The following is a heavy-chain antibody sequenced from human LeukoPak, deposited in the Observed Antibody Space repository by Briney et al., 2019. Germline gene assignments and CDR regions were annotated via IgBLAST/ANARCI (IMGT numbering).Heavy chain of an antibody. V-gene: IGHV3-23*01. Sequence: PGGSLRLSCAASGFTFSSYAMSWVRQTPGKGLEWVSTISGSGVSAYYGDAVYADSVKGRFTISRDDSKNTLHLQMDGLRVEDTAIYYCAKDPVVFHGGSGRHHFDYWGLGTLVTVSS. CDR2: ISGSGVSA. CDR1: GFTFSSYA. CDR3: AKDPVVFHGGSGRHHFDY. D-gene: IGHD6-19*01. J-gene: IGHJ4*02.